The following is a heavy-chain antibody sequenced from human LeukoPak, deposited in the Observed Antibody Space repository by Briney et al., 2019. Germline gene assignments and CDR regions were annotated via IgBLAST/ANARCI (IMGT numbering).Heavy chain of an antibody. CDR1: GFPFSSYN. V-gene: IGHV3-53*01. CDR3: ARAILLTGSEYYFDS. CDR2: IYSGGDT. D-gene: IGHD3-9*01. J-gene: IGHJ4*02. Sequence: PGGSLRLSYAASGFPFSSYNMNWVRQAPGKGLEWVSLIYSGGDTYYADSVKGRFTIPRDNSKNMFYLQMNSLRPDDTATYYCARAILLTGSEYYFDSWGQGTLVTVSS.